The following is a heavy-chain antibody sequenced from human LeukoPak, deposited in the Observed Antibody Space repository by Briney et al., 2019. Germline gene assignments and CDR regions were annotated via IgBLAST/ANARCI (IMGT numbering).Heavy chain of an antibody. CDR1: GGSISSHY. D-gene: IGHD2-2*01. CDR3: ARGNPYTYCSSTSCQDPYYYYYYGMDV. J-gene: IGHJ6*02. V-gene: IGHV4-59*11. CDR2: IYYSGST. Sequence: SETLSLTCTVSGGSISSHYWSWIRQPPGKGLEWIGYIYYSGSTNYNPSLKSRVTISVDTSKNQFSLKLSSVTAADTAVYYCARGNPYTYCSSTSCQDPYYYYYYGMDVWGQGTTVTVSS.